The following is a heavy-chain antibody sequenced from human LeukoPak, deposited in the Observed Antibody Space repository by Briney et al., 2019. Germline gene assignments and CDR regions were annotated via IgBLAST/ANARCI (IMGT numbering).Heavy chain of an antibody. Sequence: GGSLRLSCAASGFTFSNAWMNWVRQAPGKGLEWVSAISGSGDSTYYGDSVKGRFTISRDNSKNTLYLQMNSLRAEDTAVYYCAKTRPLDSSSWSHGDYWGQGTLVTVSS. V-gene: IGHV3-23*01. CDR2: ISGSGDST. J-gene: IGHJ4*02. CDR3: AKTRPLDSSSWSHGDY. CDR1: GFTFSNAW. D-gene: IGHD6-13*01.